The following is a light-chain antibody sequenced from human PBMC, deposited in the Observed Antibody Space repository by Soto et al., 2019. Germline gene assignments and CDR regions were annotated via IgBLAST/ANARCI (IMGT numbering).Light chain of an antibody. CDR1: QSVSSY. CDR3: QQRMYWRVT. V-gene: IGKV3-11*01. Sequence: EIVLTQSPAILSMSPGERATLSCRSSQSVSSYFAWYQQKPGQAPRLLIYDASNRAAGVSARFSGSGSGTDFTLTIICLEPEDCTVCYCQQRMYWRVTFGNGTKVEIK. CDR2: DAS. J-gene: IGKJ1*01.